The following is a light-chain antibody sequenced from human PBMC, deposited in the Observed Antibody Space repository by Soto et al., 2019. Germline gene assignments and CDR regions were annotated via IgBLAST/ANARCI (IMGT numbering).Light chain of an antibody. J-gene: IGKJ2*01. Sequence: EIVMTQSPATLSVSPGERATLSCRASQSVSSKLAWYQQKPGQPPRLLIYDASARATGVPARFSGSGSGTEFILTISSLQSEDFAVYYCQQYNDWPPYTFGQGTKLDMK. V-gene: IGKV3-15*01. CDR3: QQYNDWPPYT. CDR2: DAS. CDR1: QSVSSK.